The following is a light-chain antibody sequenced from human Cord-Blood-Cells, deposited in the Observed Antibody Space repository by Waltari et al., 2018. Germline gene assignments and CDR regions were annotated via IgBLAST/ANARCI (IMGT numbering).Light chain of an antibody. Sequence: DIQMTQSPSSLSASVGERVTITCQASQDISNYLNWYQQKPGKAPKLLIYDASNLETGVPSMFSGSGSGTDFLFPFSSLQPEDIATYYCQQYDSLPFTCGQGTRLEIK. CDR1: QDISNY. J-gene: IGKJ5*01. CDR2: DAS. V-gene: IGKV1-33*01. CDR3: QQYDSLPFT.